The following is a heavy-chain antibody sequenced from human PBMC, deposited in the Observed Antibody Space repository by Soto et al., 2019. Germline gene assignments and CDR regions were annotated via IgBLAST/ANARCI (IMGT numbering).Heavy chain of an antibody. J-gene: IGHJ4*02. D-gene: IGHD3-16*01. CDR3: ARRLRTGKYFDY. Sequence: SETPSLTCTVSGGSIRNSDYYWVWIRQPPGKGLEWIGSTSYSGASYYNPSLRSRITFSVDTSENQFSVRLSSVTGADTAVYYCARRLRTGKYFDYWGQGTLVTVSS. CDR1: GGSIRNSDYY. V-gene: IGHV4-39*01. CDR2: TSYSGAS.